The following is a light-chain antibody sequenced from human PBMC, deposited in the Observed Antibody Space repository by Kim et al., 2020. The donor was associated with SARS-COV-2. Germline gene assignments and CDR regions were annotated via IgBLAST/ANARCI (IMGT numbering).Light chain of an antibody. CDR1: NMGSKS. CDR2: YDS. J-gene: IGLJ3*02. Sequence: APGKTARITCGGNNMGSKSVHWYQQKPGQAPVLVIYYDSDRPSGIPERFSGSNSGNTATLTISRVEAGDEADYYCQVWDSSSDHCVFGGGTQLTVL. V-gene: IGLV3-21*04. CDR3: QVWDSSSDHCV.